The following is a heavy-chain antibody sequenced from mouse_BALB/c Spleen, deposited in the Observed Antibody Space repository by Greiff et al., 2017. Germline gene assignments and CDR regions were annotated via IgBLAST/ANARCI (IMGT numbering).Heavy chain of an antibody. CDR3: ARKGAYYGHYFDY. V-gene: IGHV1-54*01. Sequence: VKLMESGAELVRPGTSVKVSCKASGYAFTNYLIEWVKQRPGQGLEWIGVINPGSGGTNYNEKFKGKATLTADKSSSTAYMQLSSLTSDDSAVYFCARKGAYYGHYFDYWGQGTTLTVSS. CDR2: INPGSGGT. J-gene: IGHJ2*01. CDR1: GYAFTNYL. D-gene: IGHD1-1*01.